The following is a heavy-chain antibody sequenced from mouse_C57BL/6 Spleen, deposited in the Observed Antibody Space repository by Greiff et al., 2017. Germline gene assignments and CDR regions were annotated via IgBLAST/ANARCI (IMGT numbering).Heavy chain of an antibody. CDR3: ASEDYGSRVYFDY. Sequence: VQLQQPGAELVKPGASVKLSCKASGYTFTSYWMHWVKQRPGQGLEWIGMIHPNSGSTNYNEKFKSKATLTVDKSSSTAYMQLSSLTSEDSAVYYCASEDYGSRVYFDYWGQGTTLTVSS. V-gene: IGHV1-64*01. CDR2: IHPNSGST. J-gene: IGHJ2*01. D-gene: IGHD1-1*01. CDR1: GYTFTSYW.